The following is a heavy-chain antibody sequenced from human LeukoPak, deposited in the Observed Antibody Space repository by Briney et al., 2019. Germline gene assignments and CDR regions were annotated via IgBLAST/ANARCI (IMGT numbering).Heavy chain of an antibody. CDR2: IYYTGST. V-gene: IGHV4-39*01. CDR1: GASISGSGYY. D-gene: IGHD6-19*01. Sequence: SETLSLTCAVSGASISGSGYYLGWIRQPPGKGLEWIGNIYYTGSTYYNASLQSRVTISTDMSKNQFSLRLSSVTAADTAMYYCVKSGGYGLIDYWGQGTLVTVSS. J-gene: IGHJ4*02. CDR3: VKSGGYGLIDY.